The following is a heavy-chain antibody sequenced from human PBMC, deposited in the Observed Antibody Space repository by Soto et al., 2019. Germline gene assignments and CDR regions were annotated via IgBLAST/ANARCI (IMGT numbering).Heavy chain of an antibody. CDR1: GFTFSSYG. D-gene: IGHD3-9*01. CDR2: ISYDGSNK. J-gene: IGHJ4*02. V-gene: IGHV3-30*18. Sequence: PGGSLRHSCAASGFTFSSYGMHWVRQAPGKGLEWVAVISYDGSNKYYADSVKGRFTISRDNSKNTLYLQMNSLRAEDTAVYYCAKIPDLRYFDWLPPDYWGQGTLVTVSS. CDR3: AKIPDLRYFDWLPPDY.